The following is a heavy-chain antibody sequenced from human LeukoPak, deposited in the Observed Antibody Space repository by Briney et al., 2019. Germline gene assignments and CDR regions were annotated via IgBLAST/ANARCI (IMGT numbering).Heavy chain of an antibody. V-gene: IGHV3-23*01. CDR2: ISGSGGST. D-gene: IGHD3-9*01. J-gene: IGHJ6*02. CDR1: GFTFSSYA. CDR3: AKDPVLRYFDVGDYYYYYGMDV. Sequence: GGSLRLSCAASGFTFSSYAMSWVRQAPGKGLEWVSAISGSGGSTYYADSVKGRFTISRDNSKNTLYLQMNSLRAEDTAVYYCAKDPVLRYFDVGDYYYYYGMDVWGQGTTVTVSS.